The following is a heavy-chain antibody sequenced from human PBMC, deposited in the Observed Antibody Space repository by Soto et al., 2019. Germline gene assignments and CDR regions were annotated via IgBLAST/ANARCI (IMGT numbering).Heavy chain of an antibody. CDR3: GLEPTGTAGFDY. Sequence: ASVKVSCKASGHTFTGHHMHWVRQAPGQGLEWMGLIDLDIGDTKYAQKFQGRVTSTSDTSITTVYMELRGLRYDDTAVYYCGLEPTGTAGFDYWGQGTLVTVSS. CDR1: GHTFTGHH. D-gene: IGHD2-21*02. V-gene: IGHV1-2*02. CDR2: IDLDIGDT. J-gene: IGHJ4*02.